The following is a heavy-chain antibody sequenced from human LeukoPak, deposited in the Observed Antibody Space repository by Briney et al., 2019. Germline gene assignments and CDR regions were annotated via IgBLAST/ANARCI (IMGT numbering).Heavy chain of an antibody. D-gene: IGHD3-3*01. J-gene: IGHJ4*02. CDR1: GYTFTGYY. Sequence: ASVKVSCKASGYTFTGYYMHWVRQAPGQGLEWMGRINPNSGGTNYAQKFQGRVTMTSDTSISTAYMELSRLRSNDTAVYYCAREFVGYDFWSGYYSPDYWGQGTLVTVSS. CDR2: INPNSGGT. V-gene: IGHV1-2*06. CDR3: AREFVGYDFWSGYYSPDY.